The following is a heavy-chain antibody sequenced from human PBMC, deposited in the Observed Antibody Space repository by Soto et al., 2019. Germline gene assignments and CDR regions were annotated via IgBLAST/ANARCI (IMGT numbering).Heavy chain of an antibody. D-gene: IGHD3-10*01. CDR1: GGSFSGYY. J-gene: IGHJ5*02. Sequence: QVQLQQWGAGLLKPSETLSLTCAVYGGSFSGYYWSWIRQPQGKGLEWIGEINHSGSTNYNPSLKSRVTISGDTSKNQFSLKLSSVTAADTAVYYCARGNYYGSGSYPRRYNWFDPWGQGTLVTVSS. CDR2: INHSGST. CDR3: ARGNYYGSGSYPRRYNWFDP. V-gene: IGHV4-34*01.